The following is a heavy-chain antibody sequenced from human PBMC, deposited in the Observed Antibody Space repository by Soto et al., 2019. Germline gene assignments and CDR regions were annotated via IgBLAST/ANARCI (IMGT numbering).Heavy chain of an antibody. CDR1: GFTFSTYS. J-gene: IGHJ6*03. Sequence: EVQLVESGGGLVKPGGSLRLSCAASGFTFSTYSMNWVRQAPGKGLEWVSSISSSDSYIHYADSVKGRFTLSRDNAKNSLYLLMNSLRAEHTAVYYCARDLGEEGHYYYYMDVWGKGTTVTVSS. CDR3: ARDLGEEGHYYYYMDV. CDR2: ISSSDSYI. V-gene: IGHV3-21*01.